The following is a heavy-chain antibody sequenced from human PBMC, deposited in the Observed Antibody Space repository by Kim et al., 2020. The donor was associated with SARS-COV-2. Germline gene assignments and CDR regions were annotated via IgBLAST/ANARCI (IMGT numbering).Heavy chain of an antibody. J-gene: IGHJ4*02. Sequence: VPVKSRITINPDTSKHQFSLQLNSVTPEDTAVYYCARERLELGIGYYFDYWGQGTLVTVSS. CDR3: ARERLELGIGYYFDY. V-gene: IGHV6-1*01. D-gene: IGHD7-27*01.